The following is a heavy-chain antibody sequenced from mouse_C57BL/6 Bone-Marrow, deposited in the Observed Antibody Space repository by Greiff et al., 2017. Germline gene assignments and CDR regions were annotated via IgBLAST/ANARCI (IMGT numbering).Heavy chain of an antibody. CDR1: GYTFTSYW. CDR3: ARGYYGFAY. Sequence: QLQQPGAELVMPGASVKLSCKASGYTFTSYWMHWVKQRPGQGLEWIGEIDPSDSYTNYNQKFKGKSTLTVDKSSSTAYMQLSSLTSEDSAVYYCARGYYGFAYWGQGTLVTVSA. CDR2: IDPSDSYT. D-gene: IGHD1-1*01. J-gene: IGHJ3*01. V-gene: IGHV1-69*01.